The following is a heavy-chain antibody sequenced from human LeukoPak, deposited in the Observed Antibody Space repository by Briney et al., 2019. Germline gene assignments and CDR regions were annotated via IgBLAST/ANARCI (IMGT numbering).Heavy chain of an antibody. CDR1: GYTFTSYD. Sequence: GASVKVSCKASGYTFTSYDINWVRQATGQGLEWMGWMNPNSGNTGYAQKFQGRVTMTRNTSISTAYMELSSLRSEDTAVYYCATDLHDYGDYAFDIWGQGTMVTVSS. D-gene: IGHD4-17*01. CDR3: ATDLHDYGDYAFDI. V-gene: IGHV1-8*02. CDR2: MNPNSGNT. J-gene: IGHJ3*02.